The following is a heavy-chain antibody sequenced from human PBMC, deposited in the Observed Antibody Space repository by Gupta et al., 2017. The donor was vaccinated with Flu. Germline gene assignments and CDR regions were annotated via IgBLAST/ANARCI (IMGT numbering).Heavy chain of an antibody. CDR3: ASWTYDNIWIGPDD. V-gene: IGHV1-69*06. CDR2: ILPMFGTA. D-gene: IGHD1-20*01. CDR1: GVNSNSYA. Sequence: QVQLVQSGSEMRRPGSSVRVSCKASGVNSNSYAISWVRQAPGQGLEWVGGILPMFGTAHYAQKFRDRVTISADKSTNTAYMEMKSLRSEDTAIFYCASWTYDNIWIGPDDWGQGTLVTVSS. J-gene: IGHJ4*02.